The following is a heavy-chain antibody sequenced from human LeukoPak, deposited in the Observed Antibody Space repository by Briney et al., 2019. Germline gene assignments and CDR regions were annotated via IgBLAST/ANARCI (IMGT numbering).Heavy chain of an antibody. Sequence: ASVKVSCKASGYTFTGYYMHWVRQAPGQGPEWMGWINPNSGGTNYAQKFQGRVTMTRDTSISTAYMELSRLRSDDTAVYYCARVAGDSSSWYDYWGQGTLVTVSS. CDR1: GYTFTGYY. J-gene: IGHJ4*02. CDR2: INPNSGGT. D-gene: IGHD6-13*01. CDR3: ARVAGDSSSWYDY. V-gene: IGHV1-2*02.